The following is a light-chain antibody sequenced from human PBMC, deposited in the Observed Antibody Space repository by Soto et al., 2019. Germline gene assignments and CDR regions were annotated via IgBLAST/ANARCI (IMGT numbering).Light chain of an antibody. CDR1: QSISRW. CDR3: QQFHSFLTT. CDR2: DAS. J-gene: IGKJ1*01. Sequence: DIQMTQSPSTLSASVGDRVTITCRASQSISRWLACYQQKPGKAPKLLIYDASSLESGVPSRFGGSGSGTEFTLTISSLQPDDFATYYCQQFHSFLTTFGQGTKVEIK. V-gene: IGKV1-5*01.